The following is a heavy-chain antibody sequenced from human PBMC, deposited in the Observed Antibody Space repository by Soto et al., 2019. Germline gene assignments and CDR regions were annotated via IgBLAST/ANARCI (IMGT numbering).Heavy chain of an antibody. V-gene: IGHV2-5*02. Sequence: SGPTLVKPTQTLTLTCTFSGFSLSTSGVGVGWIRQPPGKALEWLALIYWDDDKRYSPSLKSRLTITKDTSKNQVVLTMTNMDPVDTATYYCAHRPGWFGSYYFDYWGQGTLVTVSS. CDR2: IYWDDDK. CDR3: AHRPGWFGSYYFDY. CDR1: GFSLSTSGVG. J-gene: IGHJ4*02. D-gene: IGHD3-10*01.